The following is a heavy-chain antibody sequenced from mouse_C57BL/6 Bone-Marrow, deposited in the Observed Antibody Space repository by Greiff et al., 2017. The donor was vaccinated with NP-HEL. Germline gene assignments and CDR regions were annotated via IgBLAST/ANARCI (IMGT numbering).Heavy chain of an antibody. Sequence: QVQLQQSGPELVKPGASVKISCKASGYAFSSSWMNWVKQRPGKGLEWIGRIYPGDGDTNYNGKFKGKATLTADKSSSTAYMQLSSLTSEDSAVYFCARCLYYGRPWWAMDYWGQGTSVTVSS. CDR2: IYPGDGDT. CDR1: GYAFSSSW. D-gene: IGHD1-1*01. V-gene: IGHV1-82*01. CDR3: ARCLYYGRPWWAMDY. J-gene: IGHJ4*01.